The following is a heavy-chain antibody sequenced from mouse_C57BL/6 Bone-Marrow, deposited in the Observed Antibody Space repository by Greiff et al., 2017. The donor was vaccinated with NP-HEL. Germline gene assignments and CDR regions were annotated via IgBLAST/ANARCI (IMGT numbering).Heavy chain of an antibody. CDR3: ARNLYYYGNSYGY. CDR2: IYPSDSET. CDR1: GYTFTSYW. D-gene: IGHD1-1*01. Sequence: QVQLQQPGAELVRPGSSVKLSCKASGYTFTSYWMDWVKQRPGQGLEWIGNIYPSDSETHYNQQFKDKATLTVDKSSSTAYMQLSSLTSEASAVYYCARNLYYYGNSYGYWGQGTTLTVSS. J-gene: IGHJ2*01. V-gene: IGHV1-61*01.